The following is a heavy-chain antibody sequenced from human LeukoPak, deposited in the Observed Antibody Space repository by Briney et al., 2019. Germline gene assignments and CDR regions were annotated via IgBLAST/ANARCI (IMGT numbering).Heavy chain of an antibody. D-gene: IGHD6-6*01. CDR2: ISYDGSNK. CDR1: GFTFSSYA. Sequence: GGSLRLSCAASGFTFSSYAMHWVRQAPGKGLEWVAVISYDGSNKYYADSVKGRLTISRDNSKNTLYLQMNSLRAEDTAVYYCASSYSSSSPFDYWGQGTLVTVSS. J-gene: IGHJ4*02. CDR3: ASSYSSSSPFDY. V-gene: IGHV3-30*04.